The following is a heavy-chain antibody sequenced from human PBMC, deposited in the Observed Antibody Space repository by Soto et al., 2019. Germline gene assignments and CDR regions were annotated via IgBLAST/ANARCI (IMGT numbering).Heavy chain of an antibody. CDR2: IGGAGGHS. CDR1: GFTLSDHY. CDR3: AREASQAPMVTGFYGMDV. J-gene: IGHJ6*02. V-gene: IGHV3-11*05. Sequence: PGGSLSLACEASGFTLSDHYVSWIRQVPGKGLEWVSFIGGAGGHSSYADSVRGRFTISRDNAKNSVFLQMNTLRVEDTALYYCAREASQAPMVTGFYGMDVWGQGTTVTVSS. D-gene: IGHD5-18*01.